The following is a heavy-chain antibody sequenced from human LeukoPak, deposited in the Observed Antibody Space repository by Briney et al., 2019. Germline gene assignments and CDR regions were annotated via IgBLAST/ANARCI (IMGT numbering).Heavy chain of an antibody. CDR1: GGSFSGYY. CDR3: AREDPGRGNWFDP. Sequence: SETLSLTCAVYGGSFSGYYWSWIRQPPGKGLEWIGEINHSGSTNYNPSLKSRVTISVDTSKNQFSLKVSSVTAADTAVYYCAREDPGRGNWFDPWGQGTLVTVSS. CDR2: INHSGST. J-gene: IGHJ5*02. V-gene: IGHV4-34*01. D-gene: IGHD3-10*01.